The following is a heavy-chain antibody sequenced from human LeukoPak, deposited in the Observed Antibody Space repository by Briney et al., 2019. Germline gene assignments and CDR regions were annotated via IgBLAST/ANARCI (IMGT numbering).Heavy chain of an antibody. CDR3: ASPYRCSSTSCCAFDY. CDR1: GYTFTGYY. D-gene: IGHD2-2*01. Sequence: ALVKVSCKASGYTFTGYYMHWVRQAPGQGLEWMGRINPNSGGTNYAQKFQGRVTITRDTSISTAYMELSRLRSDDTAVYYCASPYRCSSTSCCAFDYWGQGTLVTVSS. V-gene: IGHV1-2*06. CDR2: INPNSGGT. J-gene: IGHJ4*02.